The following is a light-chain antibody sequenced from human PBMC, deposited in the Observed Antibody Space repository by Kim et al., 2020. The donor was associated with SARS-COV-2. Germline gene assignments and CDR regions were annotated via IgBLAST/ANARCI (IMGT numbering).Light chain of an antibody. J-gene: IGLJ2*01. Sequence: VALGQTVRITCQVDSLRSYYATWYQQKPGQAPIVVNYGKNNRPSGIPDRFSGSSSGDTASLTITGTQAGDEADYYCNSRGSNDNVLFGGGTQLTVL. CDR1: SLRSYY. V-gene: IGLV3-19*01. CDR2: GKN. CDR3: NSRGSNDNVL.